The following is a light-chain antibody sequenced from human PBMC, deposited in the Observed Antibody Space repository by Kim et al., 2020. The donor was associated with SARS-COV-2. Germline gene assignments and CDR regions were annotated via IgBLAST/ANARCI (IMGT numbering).Light chain of an antibody. CDR1: KLGDKS. CDR3: QAWDSSTAV. V-gene: IGLV3-1*01. J-gene: IGLJ2*01. CDR2: QDS. Sequence: SYELTQPPSVSVTPGQTASITCSGDKLGDKSACWYQQKPGQSPVLVIYQDSKRPSGIPERFSGSNSGNTATLTISGSRAMDEADYYCQAWDSSTAVFGGG.